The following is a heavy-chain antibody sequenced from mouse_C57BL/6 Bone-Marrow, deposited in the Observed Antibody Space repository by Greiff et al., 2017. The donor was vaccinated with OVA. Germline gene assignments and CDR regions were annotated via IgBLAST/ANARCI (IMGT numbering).Heavy chain of an antibody. J-gene: IGHJ2*01. V-gene: IGHV7-3*01. CDR3: ARYKGRVAVDYFDY. Sequence: EVQRVESGGGLVQPGDSLSLSCAASGFTFTNYYMGWVRQPPGKALEWLAFIRNKPNGSTTEYSASVKGRFTISRDNSQSILYLQMNALRAEDSATYYCARYKGRVAVDYFDYWGQGTALTVSS. D-gene: IGHD1-1*01. CDR2: IRNKPNGSTT. CDR1: GFTFTNYY.